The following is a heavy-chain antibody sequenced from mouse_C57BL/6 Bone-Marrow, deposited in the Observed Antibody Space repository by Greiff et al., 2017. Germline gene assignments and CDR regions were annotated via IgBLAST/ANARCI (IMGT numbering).Heavy chain of an antibody. CDR2: INPYNGGT. V-gene: IGHV1-19*01. J-gene: IGHJ2*01. D-gene: IGHD4-1*01. CDR1: GYTFTDYY. CDR3: ATKLGQDY. Sequence: EVKLMESGPVLVKPGASVKMSCKASGYTFTDYYMNWVKQSHGKSLEWIGVINPYNGGTSYNQKFKGKATLTVDKSSSTAYMELNSLTSEDSAVYYCATKLGQDYWGQGTTLTVSS.